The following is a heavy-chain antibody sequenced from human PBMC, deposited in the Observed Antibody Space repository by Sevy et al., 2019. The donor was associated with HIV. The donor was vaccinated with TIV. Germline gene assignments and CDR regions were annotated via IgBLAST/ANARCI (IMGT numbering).Heavy chain of an antibody. CDR3: AKAGDVYVWGSFHLDY. V-gene: IGHV3-23*01. CDR2: ISASGAST. D-gene: IGHD3-16*01. CDR1: GFSFTNYA. Sequence: GGSLRLSCAASGFSFTNYAMAWVRQAPGKGLEWVSSISASGASTYYADSVKGRFTISRDISKNTLYLHLNSLRADDTALDYCAKAGDVYVWGSFHLDYWGQGTLVTVSS. J-gene: IGHJ4*02.